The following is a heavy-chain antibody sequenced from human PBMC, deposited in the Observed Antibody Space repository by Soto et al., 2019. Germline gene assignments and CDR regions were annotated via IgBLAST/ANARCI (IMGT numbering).Heavy chain of an antibody. CDR2: MNPNSGNT. V-gene: IGHV1-8*01. J-gene: IGHJ6*02. CDR1: EYTFTSYD. Sequence: ASVKVSCKASEYTFTSYDINCVRQATGQGLEWMGWMNPNSGNTGYAQKFQGRVTMTRNTSISTAYMELSSLRSEDTAVYYCVHSSSSSGGYGMDVWGQGTTVTVSS. D-gene: IGHD6-6*01. CDR3: VHSSSSSGGYGMDV.